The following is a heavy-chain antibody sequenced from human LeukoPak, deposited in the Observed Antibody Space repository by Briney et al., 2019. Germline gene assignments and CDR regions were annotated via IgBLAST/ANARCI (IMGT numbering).Heavy chain of an antibody. J-gene: IGHJ4*02. CDR2: ISGSGGST. CDR3: AKASPSGWYYFDY. V-gene: IGHV3-23*01. Sequence: SGGSLRLSCAASGFTFSGYAMSWVRQAPGKGLEWVSAISGSGGSTYYADSVKGRFTISRDNSKNTLYLQMNSLRAEDTAVYYCAKASPSGWYYFDYWGQGTLVTVSS. D-gene: IGHD6-19*01. CDR1: GFTFSGYA.